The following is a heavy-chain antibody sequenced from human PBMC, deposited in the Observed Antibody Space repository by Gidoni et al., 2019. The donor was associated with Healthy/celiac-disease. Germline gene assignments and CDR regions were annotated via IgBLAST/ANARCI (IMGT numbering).Heavy chain of an antibody. Sequence: QVQLVESGGGVVQPGRSPRLSCAASGFTFSSYGMPWVRQAPGKGLEWVAVISYDVSNKYYADSVKGRFTISRDNSKNTLYLQMNSLRAEDTAVYYCAKESLYSSSWETIMAGDWYFDLWGRGTLVTVSS. J-gene: IGHJ2*01. D-gene: IGHD6-13*01. V-gene: IGHV3-30*18. CDR2: ISYDVSNK. CDR3: AKESLYSSSWETIMAGDWYFDL. CDR1: GFTFSSYG.